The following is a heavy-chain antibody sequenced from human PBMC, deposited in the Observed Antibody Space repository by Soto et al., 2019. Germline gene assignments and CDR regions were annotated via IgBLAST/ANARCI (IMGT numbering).Heavy chain of an antibody. CDR3: ARSHHNTISGVVTPNAMDV. Sequence: PSETLSLTCTVSGVSLSRHYWSWVRQPPGKGLEWIGCVYYSGSTNYSPSLKSRVTISVDTSKSQISLNLTSVTTADTAVYFCARSHHNTISGVVTPNAMDVSGQGTAVTVYS. V-gene: IGHV4-59*11. CDR2: VYYSGST. J-gene: IGHJ6*02. CDR1: GVSLSRHY. D-gene: IGHD3-3*01.